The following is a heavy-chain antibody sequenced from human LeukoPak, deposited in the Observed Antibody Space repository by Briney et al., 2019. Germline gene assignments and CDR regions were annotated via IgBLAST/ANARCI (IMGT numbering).Heavy chain of an antibody. CDR1: GFTFSSYW. Sequence: GGSLRLSCAASGFTFSSYWMHWVRQAPGKGLVWVSRINTDGSSTSYADSVKGRFTISRDNAKNSLYLQMNSLRAEDTALYHCARVVRETIFGVVQYYFDYWGQGTLVTVSS. D-gene: IGHD3-3*01. CDR2: INTDGSST. CDR3: ARVVRETIFGVVQYYFDY. J-gene: IGHJ4*02. V-gene: IGHV3-74*01.